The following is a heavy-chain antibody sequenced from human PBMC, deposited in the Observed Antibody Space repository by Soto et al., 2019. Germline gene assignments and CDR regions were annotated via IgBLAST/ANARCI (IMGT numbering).Heavy chain of an antibody. Sequence: QEQLVESGGGVVQPGKSLRLSCAASGFTFSGYDMTWVRQAPGKGLEWVSLTSNDGSNKYYADSVKGRFIISRDNSKNTLLMQMNRLRAEDTAVYCCAKVLRGFLYCSGWYPYDSWGQGTLVTFSS. CDR2: TSNDGSNK. J-gene: IGHJ4*02. CDR3: AKVLRGFLYCSGWYPYDS. V-gene: IGHV3-30*18. D-gene: IGHD6-19*01. CDR1: GFTFSGYD.